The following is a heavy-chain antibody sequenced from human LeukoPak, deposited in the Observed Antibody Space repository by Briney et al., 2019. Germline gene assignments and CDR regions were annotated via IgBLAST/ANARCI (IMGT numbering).Heavy chain of an antibody. CDR2: IIPIFGIA. Sequence: GSSVTVSCTAYGGTFSSYAISWVRQAPGQGLEWMGRIIPIFGIANYAQKFQGRVTITADKSTSTAYMELSSLRSEDTAVYYCARDTDSSSSRVYYFDYWGQGTLVTVSS. CDR1: GGTFSSYA. V-gene: IGHV1-69*04. D-gene: IGHD6-6*01. CDR3: ARDTDSSSSRVYYFDY. J-gene: IGHJ4*02.